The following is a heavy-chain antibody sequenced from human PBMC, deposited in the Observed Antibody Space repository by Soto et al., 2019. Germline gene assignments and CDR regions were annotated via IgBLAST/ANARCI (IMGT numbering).Heavy chain of an antibody. Sequence: SETLSLTCAVSGYSISSSNWWGWIRQPPGKGLEWIGYIYYSGTTYYNPSLKSRVTKSVDTSKNQFSLKLTSLTAVDTAVYYCARREIQGPIDYWGQGTLVTVSS. CDR1: GYSISSSNW. CDR3: ARREIQGPIDY. J-gene: IGHJ4*02. D-gene: IGHD1-26*01. V-gene: IGHV4-28*01. CDR2: IYYSGTT.